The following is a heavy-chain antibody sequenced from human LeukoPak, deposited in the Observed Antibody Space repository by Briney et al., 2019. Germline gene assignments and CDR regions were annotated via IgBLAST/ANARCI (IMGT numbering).Heavy chain of an antibody. V-gene: IGHV3-74*01. CDR3: ARGRPHGNDY. D-gene: IGHD4-23*01. J-gene: IGHJ4*02. CDR1: GFAFSSYW. Sequence: PGGSFRLSCAASGFAFSSYWMNWVRQAPGKGLVWVSRIASDGSSTTYADSVKGRFSISRDNAKNTLYLQMNSLRVEDTAVYYCARGRPHGNDYWGQGTLVTVSS. CDR2: IASDGSST.